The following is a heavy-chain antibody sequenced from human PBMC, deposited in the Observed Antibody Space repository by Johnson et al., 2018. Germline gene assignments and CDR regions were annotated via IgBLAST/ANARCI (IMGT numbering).Heavy chain of an antibody. CDR3: TTVSMTTFGPL. V-gene: IGHV3-15*01. J-gene: IGHJ3*01. CDR1: GFTFSNAW. CDR2: IKTKTDGGTT. D-gene: IGHD3-16*01. Sequence: VQLVESGGGLVKPGGSLRLSCAASGFTFSNAWMNWVRQAPGKGLEWVGLIKTKTDGGTTDYVAPVKGSFSISRDDSKNTVYLQMNSLKTEEKAVYYCTTVSMTTFGPLWGQGTMVTVS.